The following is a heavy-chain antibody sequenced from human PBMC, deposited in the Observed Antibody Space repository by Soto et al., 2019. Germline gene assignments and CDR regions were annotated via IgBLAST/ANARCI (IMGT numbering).Heavy chain of an antibody. CDR2: ISSSSSTI. CDR3: AKVTVGATAGFLGY. J-gene: IGHJ4*02. D-gene: IGHD1-26*01. V-gene: IGHV3-48*01. CDR1: GFTFSSYS. Sequence: GGSLRLSCAASGFTFSSYSMNWVRQAPGKGLEWVSYISSSSSTIYYADSVKGRFTISRDNSKNTLYLQMNSLRAEDTAVYYCAKVTVGATAGFLGYWGQGTLVTVS.